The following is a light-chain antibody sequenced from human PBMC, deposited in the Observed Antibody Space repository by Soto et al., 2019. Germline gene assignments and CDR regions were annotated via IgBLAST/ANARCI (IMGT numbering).Light chain of an antibody. CDR3: QQSYTTPRT. CDR2: AAS. V-gene: IGKV1-39*01. J-gene: IGKJ5*01. Sequence: DIQMTQSPSSLSASVRDRVSITCRSSQTITNYLNWYQQKPGKAPKVLIFAASSLQSGVPSRFSGSGSGTDFTLTISSLQPEDFATYYCQQSYTTPRTFGQGTLLEV. CDR1: QTITNY.